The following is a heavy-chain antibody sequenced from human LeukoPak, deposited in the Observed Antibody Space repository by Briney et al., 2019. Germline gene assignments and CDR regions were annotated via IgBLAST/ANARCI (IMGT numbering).Heavy chain of an antibody. Sequence: PSETLSLTCAVYGGSFSGYYWSWIRQPPGKALEWIGEINHSGSTNYNPSLKSRVTISVDTSKNQFSLKLSSVTAADTAVYYCARGRRGYSYGIYYYYMDVWGKGTTVTVSS. CDR1: GGSFSGYY. D-gene: IGHD5-18*01. J-gene: IGHJ6*03. CDR2: INHSGST. CDR3: ARGRRGYSYGIYYYYMDV. V-gene: IGHV4-34*01.